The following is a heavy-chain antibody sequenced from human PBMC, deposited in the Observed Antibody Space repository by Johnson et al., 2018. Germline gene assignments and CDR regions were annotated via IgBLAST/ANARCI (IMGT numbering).Heavy chain of an antibody. CDR2: IYPSDSDT. CDR3: ARRNTYDFWSGYGYVCDI. D-gene: IGHD3-3*01. J-gene: IGHJ3*02. V-gene: IGHV5-51*03. CDR1: GYNFNSDW. Sequence: VQLVQSGAEVKKPGESLRIACKGSGYNFNSDWIGWVRQRPGKGLEWMGIIYPSDSDTRYSPSFQGQVTISVDKSICTAYLQWGSLKAKDTAMYYCARRNTYDFWSGYGYVCDIWGQGTMVIVSS.